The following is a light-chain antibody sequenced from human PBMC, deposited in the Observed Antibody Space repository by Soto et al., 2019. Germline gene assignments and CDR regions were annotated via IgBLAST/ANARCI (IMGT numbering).Light chain of an antibody. CDR2: EVS. CDR3: SSYTDNSTLV. Sequence: SALTQPASVSGSPGQSITISCTGTSSDVGGYNYVSWYQQHPDKAPKLILYEVSNRPSGVSNRFSGSKSGNTASLTISGLQTEDGADYYCSSYTDNSTLVFETGTKLTVL. V-gene: IGLV2-14*01. J-gene: IGLJ1*01. CDR1: SSDVGGYNY.